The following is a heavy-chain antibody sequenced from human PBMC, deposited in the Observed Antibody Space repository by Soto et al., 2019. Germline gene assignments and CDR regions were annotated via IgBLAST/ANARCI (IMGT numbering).Heavy chain of an antibody. D-gene: IGHD6-19*01. Sequence: PSETLSLTCAVYGGSFSGYYWSWIRQPPGKGLEWIGEINHSGSTNYNPSLKSRVTISVDTSKNQFSLKLSSVTAADTAVYYCARGSKQWPVRGVWFDPWGQGTLVTVSS. V-gene: IGHV4-34*01. CDR3: ARGSKQWPVRGVWFDP. CDR2: INHSGST. J-gene: IGHJ5*02. CDR1: GGSFSGYY.